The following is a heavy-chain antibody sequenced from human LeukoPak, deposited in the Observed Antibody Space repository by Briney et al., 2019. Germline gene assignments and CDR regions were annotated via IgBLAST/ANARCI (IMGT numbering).Heavy chain of an antibody. Sequence: GRSLRLSCTVSGLPFSDYALSWARHVPGKGLEWVGFIRISAYGATTEYSAPVKDRFTISRDDSKSLVYLHMNILKTEDTAVYYCATHRLESHDIQFDYWGQGALVIVSS. CDR2: IRISAYGATT. CDR3: ATHRLESHDIQFDY. V-gene: IGHV3-49*04. D-gene: IGHD1-1*01. CDR1: GLPFSDYA. J-gene: IGHJ4*02.